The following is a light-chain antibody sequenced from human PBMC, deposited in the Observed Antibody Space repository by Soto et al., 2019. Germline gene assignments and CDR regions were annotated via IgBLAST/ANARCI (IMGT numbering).Light chain of an antibody. V-gene: IGKV1-5*03. CDR1: QTISSW. CDR3: LQHNVYPFT. Sequence: DIQMTQSPSTLSGSVGDRVTITCRASQTISSWLAWYQQKPGKAPKLLIYKASTLKSGVPSRFSGSGSGTEFTLTISSLQPDDFATYFCLQHNVYPFTFGPGTKVDIK. J-gene: IGKJ3*01. CDR2: KAS.